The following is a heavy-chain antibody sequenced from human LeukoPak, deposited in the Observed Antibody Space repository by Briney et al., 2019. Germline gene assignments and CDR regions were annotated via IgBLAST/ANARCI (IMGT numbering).Heavy chain of an antibody. V-gene: IGHV3-74*01. D-gene: IGHD3-22*01. CDR2: INNDGSIT. CDR3: ARVVYFDSSGYRHFDY. Sequence: GGSLRLSCAASGFTFNTYWLHWVRQAPGKGLVWASHINNDGSITNYADSVKGRFTISRDNAKNRLYLQMNSLRAEDTAVYYCARVVYFDSSGYRHFDYWGQGTLVTVSS. J-gene: IGHJ4*02. CDR1: GFTFNTYW.